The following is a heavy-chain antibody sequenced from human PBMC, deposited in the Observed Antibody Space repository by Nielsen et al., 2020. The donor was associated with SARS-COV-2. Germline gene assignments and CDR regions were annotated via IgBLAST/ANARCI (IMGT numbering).Heavy chain of an antibody. V-gene: IGHV3-23*01. CDR2: ISGGVDST. CDR3: AKHRWGHFYDSIDY. J-gene: IGHJ4*02. Sequence: GESLKISCAASGFTFNNYHMSWVRHAPEKGLEWVSSISGGVDSTYYADSVKGRFTISRDNSKNTLYLQMNSLRAEDTAVYYCAKHRWGHFYDSIDYWGQGNLVTVSS. CDR1: GFTFNNYH. D-gene: IGHD3-22*01.